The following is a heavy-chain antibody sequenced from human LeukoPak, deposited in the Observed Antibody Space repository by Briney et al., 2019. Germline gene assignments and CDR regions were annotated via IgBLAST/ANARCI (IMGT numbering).Heavy chain of an antibody. D-gene: IGHD2-2*01. Sequence: GASVKVSCKASGGTFSNYAISWVRQAPGQGLEWMGGIIPIFGTANYAQKFQGRVTITADESTSTAYMELSSLRSEDTAVYYCARDGNYCSSTSCYENWFDPWGQGTLVTVSS. CDR2: IIPIFGTA. V-gene: IGHV1-69*01. CDR1: GGTFSNYA. CDR3: ARDGNYCSSTSCYENWFDP. J-gene: IGHJ5*02.